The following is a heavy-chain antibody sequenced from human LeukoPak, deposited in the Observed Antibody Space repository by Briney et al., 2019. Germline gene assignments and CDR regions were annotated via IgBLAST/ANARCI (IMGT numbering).Heavy chain of an antibody. Sequence: SETLSLTCTVSGGSITSHYWSWIRQAPGKGLELIGFIYYSGRTKYNPSLQSRVTISLDTSEKKFSLKVTSVTAADTAVYYCTRLLDNDSSGDPDTFDMWGQGTVVTVSS. J-gene: IGHJ3*02. CDR3: TRLLDNDSSGDPDTFDM. CDR1: GGSITSHY. CDR2: IYYSGRT. V-gene: IGHV4-59*08. D-gene: IGHD3-22*01.